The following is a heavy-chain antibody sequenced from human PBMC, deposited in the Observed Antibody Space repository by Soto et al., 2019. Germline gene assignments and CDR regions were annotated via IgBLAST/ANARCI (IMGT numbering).Heavy chain of an antibody. Sequence: PSETLSLTCTVSGGSISSGDYYWSWIRQPPGKGLEWIGYIYYSGSTYYNPSLKSRVTISVDTSKNQFSLKLSSVTAADTAVYYCARWGTTHYYYGMDVWGQGTTVTVS. V-gene: IGHV4-30-4*01. J-gene: IGHJ6*02. D-gene: IGHD2-2*01. CDR2: IYYSGST. CDR1: GGSISSGDYY. CDR3: ARWGTTHYYYGMDV.